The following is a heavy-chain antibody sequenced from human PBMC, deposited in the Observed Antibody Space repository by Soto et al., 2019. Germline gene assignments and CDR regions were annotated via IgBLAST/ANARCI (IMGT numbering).Heavy chain of an antibody. Sequence: PSQTPSLTCAISGDSVSSNRAAWNWIRQSPSRGLEWLGRTYYRSKWYNDFAISVKSRITINADTSKNQFSLQLSSVTPEDTALYYCARRVTTDTTAFDYWGQGTLVTVSS. CDR3: ARRVTTDTTAFDY. CDR2: TYYRSKWYN. V-gene: IGHV6-1*01. CDR1: GDSVSSNRAA. D-gene: IGHD1-1*01. J-gene: IGHJ4*02.